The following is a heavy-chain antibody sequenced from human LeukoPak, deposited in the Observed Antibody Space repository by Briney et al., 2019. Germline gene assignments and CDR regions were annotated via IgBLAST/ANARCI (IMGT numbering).Heavy chain of an antibody. CDR3: AKSGTVTRWYFDY. Sequence: GGSLRLSCAASGFTFSSYSMNWVRQAPGKGLEWVSSISSSSSYIYYADSVKGRFTISRDNAKNSLYLQMDSLRAEDTAVYYCAKSGTVTRWYFDYWGQGTLVTVSS. V-gene: IGHV3-21*01. CDR2: ISSSSSYI. J-gene: IGHJ4*02. CDR1: GFTFSSYS. D-gene: IGHD4-17*01.